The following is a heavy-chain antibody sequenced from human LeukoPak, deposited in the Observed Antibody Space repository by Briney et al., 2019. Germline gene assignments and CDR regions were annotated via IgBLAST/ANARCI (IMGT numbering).Heavy chain of an antibody. Sequence: GGSLRLSCAASGFSFSDYNINWVRQAPGKGLEWVSSISSTGSYIFYGDSVKGRFTLSRDNANNSLFLQMNSLRVEDTAVYYCARDGSRNDFWSGYNFFDYWGQGTVVTVSS. V-gene: IGHV3-21*01. CDR1: GFSFSDYN. CDR3: ARDGSRNDFWSGYNFFDY. CDR2: ISSTGSYI. J-gene: IGHJ4*02. D-gene: IGHD3-3*01.